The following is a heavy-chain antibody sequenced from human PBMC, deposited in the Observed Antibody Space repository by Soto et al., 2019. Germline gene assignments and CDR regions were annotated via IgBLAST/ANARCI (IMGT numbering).Heavy chain of an antibody. CDR2: ISYSGSI. V-gene: IGHV4-61*01. D-gene: IGHD1-1*01. J-gene: IGHJ4*02. CDR3: ARYRPGRTGFDY. CDR1: GGSVSSGSYY. Sequence: SETLSLTCTVSGGSVSSGSYYWSWIRQPPGKGLEWIGYISYSGSINYNSSLKSRVTISKDTSENQLYLKLSSVTIADTAVYYCARYRPGRTGFDYWGQGTLVTVSS.